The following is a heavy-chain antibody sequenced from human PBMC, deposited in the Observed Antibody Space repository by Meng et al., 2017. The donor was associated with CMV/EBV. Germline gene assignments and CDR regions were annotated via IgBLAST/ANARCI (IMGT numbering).Heavy chain of an antibody. CDR3: ARDDYDFWSGYYSDSDY. D-gene: IGHD3-3*01. V-gene: IGHV4-39*07. CDR1: GGSISSSSYY. CDR2: IYYSGST. J-gene: IGHJ4*02. Sequence: SETLSLTCTVSGGSISSSSYYWGWIRRPPGKGLEWIGSIYYSGSTYYNPSLKSRVTISVDTSKNQFSLKLSSVTAADTAVYYCARDDYDFWSGYYSDSDYWGQGTLVTVSS.